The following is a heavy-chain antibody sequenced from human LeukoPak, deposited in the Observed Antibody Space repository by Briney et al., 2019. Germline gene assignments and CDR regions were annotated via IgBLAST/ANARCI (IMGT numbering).Heavy chain of an antibody. CDR2: IYHRGST. J-gene: IGHJ4*02. V-gene: IGHV4-39*07. CDR3: VRDYPHIAYSHEFDY. Sequence: SETLSLTCTVSGGSISSDSYYWGWIRQPPGRGLEWIGNIYHRGSTYYNPSLKSRITISVDTSKNQFSLKLSSVTAADTAVYYCVRDYPHIAYSHEFDYWGQGTLVTVSS. CDR1: GGSISSDSYY. D-gene: IGHD2-21*01.